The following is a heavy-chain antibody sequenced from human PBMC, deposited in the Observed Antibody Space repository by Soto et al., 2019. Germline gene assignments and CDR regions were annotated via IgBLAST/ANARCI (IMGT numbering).Heavy chain of an antibody. V-gene: IGHV4-39*01. CDR3: ASHGPDP. CDR1: GGSISSSSYY. Sequence: SETLSLTCTVPGGSISSSSYYWGWIRQPPGKGLEWIGSIYYSGSTFYNPSLKSRVTISVDTSKNQSSLKLSSVTAADTAVYYCASHGPDPWGQGTLVTVSS. J-gene: IGHJ5*02. CDR2: IYYSGST.